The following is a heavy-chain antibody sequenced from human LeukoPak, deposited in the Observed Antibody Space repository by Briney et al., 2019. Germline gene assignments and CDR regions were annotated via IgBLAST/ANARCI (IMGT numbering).Heavy chain of an antibody. D-gene: IGHD4-17*01. Sequence: GALRLSCAASGFTFSSYSMNWVRQAPGKGLEWVSGISPSGDILYYADSVKGQFTISRDNSKNTVYLQMNSLRAEDTAVYYCAKESTVTPGNVNWFDTWGQGTLVTVSS. CDR3: AKESTVTPGNVNWFDT. J-gene: IGHJ5*02. CDR2: ISPSGDIL. CDR1: GFTFSSYS. V-gene: IGHV3-23*01.